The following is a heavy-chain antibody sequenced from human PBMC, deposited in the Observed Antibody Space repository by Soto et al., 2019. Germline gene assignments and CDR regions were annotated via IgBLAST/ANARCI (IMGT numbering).Heavy chain of an antibody. V-gene: IGHV1-8*01. D-gene: IGHD3-10*01. CDR2: MNTNSGNT. CDR1: GYTFTSYD. CDR3: ARVTTMVRGTLGY. Sequence: QVQLVQSGDEVKKPGASVKVSCKASGYTFTSYDINWVRQATGQGLEWMGWMNTNSGNTGYAQKVQGRVTMTRNISIRTAYMELSSLRSEDTAVYYCARVTTMVRGTLGYWGQGNLVTVSS. J-gene: IGHJ4*02.